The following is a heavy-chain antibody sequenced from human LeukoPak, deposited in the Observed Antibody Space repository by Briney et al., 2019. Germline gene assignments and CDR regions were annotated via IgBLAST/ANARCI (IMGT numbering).Heavy chain of an antibody. CDR3: AGPLADPDAFDI. J-gene: IGHJ3*02. Sequence: ASVKVSRKASGGTFSSYAISWVRQAPGQGLEWMGGIIPIFGTANYAQKFQGRVTITADESTSTAYMELSSLRSEDTAVYYCAGPLADPDAFDIWGQGTMVTVSS. CDR1: GGTFSSYA. V-gene: IGHV1-69*13. CDR2: IIPIFGTA.